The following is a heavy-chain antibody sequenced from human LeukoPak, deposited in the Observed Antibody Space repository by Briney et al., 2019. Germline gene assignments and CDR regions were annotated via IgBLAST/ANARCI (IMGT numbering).Heavy chain of an antibody. Sequence: PGGSLRLSCAASGFTFSSYSMNWVRQAPGKGLEWVSYISSSSSTIYYADSVKGRFTISRDNAKDSLYLQMNSLRAEDTAVYYCARDSVNHYYYGSGTDAFDIWGQGTMVTVSS. V-gene: IGHV3-48*01. D-gene: IGHD3-10*01. CDR1: GFTFSSYS. CDR2: ISSSSSTI. CDR3: ARDSVNHYYYGSGTDAFDI. J-gene: IGHJ3*02.